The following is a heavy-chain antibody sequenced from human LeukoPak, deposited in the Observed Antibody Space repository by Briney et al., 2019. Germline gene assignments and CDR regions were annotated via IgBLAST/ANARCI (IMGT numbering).Heavy chain of an antibody. CDR2: INHSGST. Sequence: PSETLSLTCAVYGGSFSGYYWSWIRQPPGKGLEWIGEINHSGSTNYNPSLKSRVTISVDTSKNQFSLKLNSMTAADTAIYYCARDGGGYYYHYMDVWGKGTTVTVSS. CDR1: GGSFSGYY. J-gene: IGHJ6*03. CDR3: ARDGGGYYYHYMDV. D-gene: IGHD2-15*01. V-gene: IGHV4-34*01.